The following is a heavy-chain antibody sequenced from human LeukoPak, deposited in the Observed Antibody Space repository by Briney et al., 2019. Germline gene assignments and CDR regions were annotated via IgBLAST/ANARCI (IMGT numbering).Heavy chain of an antibody. Sequence: PGGSLRLSCAVSVFTFTNYAMSWVRQTPGKGLEWVSGIGFAGDTNYADSVKGRFTISRENAKNSLYLQMNSLTPGDTAMYFCARGLPGGLDPWGQGTLVTVSS. CDR2: IGFAGDT. V-gene: IGHV3-13*01. J-gene: IGHJ5*02. CDR1: VFTFTNYA. CDR3: ARGLPGGLDP. D-gene: IGHD5-18*01.